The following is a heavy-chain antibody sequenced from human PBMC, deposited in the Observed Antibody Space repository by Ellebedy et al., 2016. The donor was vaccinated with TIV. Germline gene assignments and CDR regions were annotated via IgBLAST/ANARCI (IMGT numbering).Heavy chain of an antibody. CDR1: GFTFSSYG. J-gene: IGHJ3*02. Sequence: GESLKISXAASGFTFSSYGMHWVRQAPGKGLEWVAVISYDGSNKYYADSVKGRFTISRDNSKNTLYLQMNSLRAEDTAVYYCANDPWIAEDLDYGSGSYYAFDIWGQGTMVTVSS. D-gene: IGHD3-10*01. V-gene: IGHV3-30*18. CDR3: ANDPWIAEDLDYGSGSYYAFDI. CDR2: ISYDGSNK.